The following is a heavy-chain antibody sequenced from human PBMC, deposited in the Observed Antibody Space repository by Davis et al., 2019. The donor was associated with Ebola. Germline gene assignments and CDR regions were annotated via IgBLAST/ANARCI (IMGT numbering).Heavy chain of an antibody. CDR2: IYYSGST. D-gene: IGHD3-16*02. V-gene: IGHV4-59*01. Sequence: MPGGSLRLSCTVSGGSISSYYWSWIRQPPGKGLEWIGYIYYSGSTNYNPSLKSRVTISVDTSKNQFSLKLSSVTAADTAVYYCARDYLGLDGMDVWGQGTTVTVSS. CDR3: ARDYLGLDGMDV. J-gene: IGHJ6*02. CDR1: GGSISSYY.